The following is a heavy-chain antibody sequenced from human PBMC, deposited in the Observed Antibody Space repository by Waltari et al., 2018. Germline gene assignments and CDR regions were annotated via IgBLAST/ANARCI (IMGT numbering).Heavy chain of an antibody. CDR1: GFTFSTYA. CDR3: AKGLNYYDSSGYGY. J-gene: IGHJ4*02. D-gene: IGHD3-22*01. V-gene: IGHV3-23*03. Sequence: EVQLLESGGGLVQPGGSLRLSCAASGFTFSTYAISWVRQAHGKGLEWVSLIYGGGSSTYYADSVKGRFIVSRDNSKNTLYLQMSSLRAEDTAVYYCAKGLNYYDSSGYGYWGQGTLVTVSS. CDR2: IYGGGSST.